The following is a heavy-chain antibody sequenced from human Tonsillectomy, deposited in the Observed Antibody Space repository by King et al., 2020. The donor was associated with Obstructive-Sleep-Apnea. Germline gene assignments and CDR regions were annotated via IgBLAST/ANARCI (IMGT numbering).Heavy chain of an antibody. Sequence: QLQESGPGLVKPSETLSLTCTVSGGSISSSSYYWGWMRQPPGKGLEWIGSIYYSGSTYYNPSLKSRVTISVDTSKNQFSLKLSSVTAADTAVYYCARMYYYDSSGYSPKVDYWGQGTLVTVSS. CDR3: ARMYYYDSSGYSPKVDY. CDR1: GGSISSSSYY. V-gene: IGHV4-39*07. D-gene: IGHD3-22*01. CDR2: IYYSGST. J-gene: IGHJ4*02.